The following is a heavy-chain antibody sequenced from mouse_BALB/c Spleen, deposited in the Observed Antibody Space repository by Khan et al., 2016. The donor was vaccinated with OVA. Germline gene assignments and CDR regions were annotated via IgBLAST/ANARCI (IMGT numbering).Heavy chain of an antibody. J-gene: IGHJ4*01. Sequence: VQLVESGPGLVAPSQSLSITCTISGFSLTNSGVHWVRQPPGKGLEWLVLMWSDGSATYNSALKSRLTISMDNSKSQVFLKMHSLQTDDTARYFCARQPYYHYNVMDYWGQGTSVTVSS. CDR3: ARQPYYHYNVMDY. V-gene: IGHV2-6-1*01. D-gene: IGHD2-10*01. CDR2: MWSDGSA. CDR1: GFSLTNSG.